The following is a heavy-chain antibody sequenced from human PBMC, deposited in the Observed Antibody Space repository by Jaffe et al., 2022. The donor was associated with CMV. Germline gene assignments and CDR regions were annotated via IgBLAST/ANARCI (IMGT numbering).Heavy chain of an antibody. D-gene: IGHD4-17*01. CDR2: VSVTGGHT. Sequence: GQLVQSGGALVQPGGSLRLSCAASGLNFNDYAMSWVRQAPGKGLEWVSSVSVTGGHTYYADSVRGRFTISKDFSKKTMYLQMDSLRAEDTAVYFCARDRPTVTTSYYYYYMDVWGKGTTVTVSS. CDR3: ARDRPTVTTSYYYYYMDV. CDR1: GLNFNDYA. J-gene: IGHJ6*03. V-gene: IGHV3-23*04.